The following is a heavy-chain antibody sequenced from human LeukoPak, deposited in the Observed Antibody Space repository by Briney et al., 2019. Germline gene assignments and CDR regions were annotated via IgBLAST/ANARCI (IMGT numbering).Heavy chain of an antibody. CDR2: INHSGST. CDR1: GGSFSGYY. J-gene: IGHJ6*03. CDR3: ARSIVVVPAAMGDYYYYYMDV. V-gene: IGHV4-34*01. Sequence: SETLSLTCAVYGGSFSGYYWSWIRQPPGKGLEWIGEINHSGSTNYNPSLKSRVTISVDTSKNQFSLKLSSVTAADTAVYYCARSIVVVPAAMGDYYYYYMDVRGKGTTVTVSS. D-gene: IGHD2-2*01.